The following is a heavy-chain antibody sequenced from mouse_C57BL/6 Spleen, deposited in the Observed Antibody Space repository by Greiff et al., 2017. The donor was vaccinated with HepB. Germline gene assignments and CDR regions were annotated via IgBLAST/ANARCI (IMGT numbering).Heavy chain of an antibody. CDR1: GYTFTGYW. Sequence: QVQLQQSGAELMKPGASVKLSCKATGYTFTGYWIEWVKQRPGHGLEWIGEILPGSGSTNYNEKFKGKATFTADTSSNTAYMQLSSLTTEDSAIYYCARGLIVPNYYGSSGDYWGQGTTLTVSS. CDR3: ARGLIVPNYYGSSGDY. V-gene: IGHV1-9*01. CDR2: ILPGSGST. J-gene: IGHJ2*01. D-gene: IGHD1-1*01.